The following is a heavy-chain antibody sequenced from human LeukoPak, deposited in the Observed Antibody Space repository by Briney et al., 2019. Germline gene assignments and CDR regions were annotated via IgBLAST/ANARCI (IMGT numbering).Heavy chain of an antibody. J-gene: IGHJ4*02. CDR1: GFRFSNYW. CDR3: VRDLRSENDY. CDR2: IKQDGSEI. Sequence: GGSLRLSCAASGFRFSNYWMNWVRQAPGRGLEWVANIKQDGSEIHYVDSVKGRFTISRDNAKNSLHLQMSSLRAEDTAVYYCVRDLRSENDYWGQGTLVTVSS. V-gene: IGHV3-7*04.